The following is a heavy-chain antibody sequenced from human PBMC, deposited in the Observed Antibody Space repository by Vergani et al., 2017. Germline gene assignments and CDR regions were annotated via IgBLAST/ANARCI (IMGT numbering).Heavy chain of an antibody. CDR1: GYTFTSYY. J-gene: IGHJ6*02. D-gene: IGHD2-2*01. CDR2: INPSVGST. CDR3: ARDLVPAAITFANTYYYYGMDV. V-gene: IGHV1-46*03. Sequence: QVQLVQSGAEVKKPGASVKVSCKASGYTFTSYYMHWVRQAPGQGLGWMGIINPSVGSTSYAQKFQGRVTMTRDTPTSTVYMELSSLRSEDTAVYYCARDLVPAAITFANTYYYYGMDVWGQGTTVTVSS.